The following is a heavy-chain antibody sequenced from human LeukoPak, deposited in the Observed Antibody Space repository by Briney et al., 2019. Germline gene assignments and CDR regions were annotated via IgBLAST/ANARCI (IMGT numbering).Heavy chain of an antibody. V-gene: IGHV4-59*12. CDR1: GGSISSYY. Sequence: KPSETLSLTCTVSGGSISSYYWSWIRQPPGKGLEWIWYIHYSGSTNYNPSLKSRVTISVDTSKNQFSLKLSSVTAADTAVYYCARRLGAGYYGSGSYSYWGQGTLVTVSS. CDR3: ARRLGAGYYGSGSYSY. CDR2: IHYSGST. J-gene: IGHJ4*02. D-gene: IGHD3-10*01.